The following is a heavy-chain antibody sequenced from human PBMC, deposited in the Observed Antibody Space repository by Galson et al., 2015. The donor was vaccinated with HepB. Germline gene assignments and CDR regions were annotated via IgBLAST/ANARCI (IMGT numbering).Heavy chain of an antibody. CDR1: GFSFSYFP. D-gene: IGHD4-17*01. Sequence: SLRLSCAASGFSFSYFPMHWVRQAPGKGLDWVAVISYTGKYTNYADSGKGRFTISRDNSKNAPYLQMNSLRVEDTALYYCVRPRGAGAGDYQNWYFDLWGRGTLVTVSS. CDR2: ISYTGKYT. V-gene: IGHV3-30*04. J-gene: IGHJ2*01. CDR3: VRPRGAGAGDYQNWYFDL.